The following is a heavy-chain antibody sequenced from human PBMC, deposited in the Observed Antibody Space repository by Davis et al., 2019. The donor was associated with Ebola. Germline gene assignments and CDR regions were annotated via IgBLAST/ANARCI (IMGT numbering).Heavy chain of an antibody. D-gene: IGHD3-3*01. CDR3: ARDPPVYDFWSGYYIY. J-gene: IGHJ4*02. Sequence: PSETLSLTCAAYGGSFSGYYWSWVRQAPGKGLAWVANIKQDGGEKYYVDSVKGRFTISRDNAKNSLYLQMNSLRAEDTAVYYCARDPPVYDFWSGYYIYWGQGTLVTVSS. CDR1: GGSFSGYY. V-gene: IGHV3-7*01. CDR2: IKQDGGEK.